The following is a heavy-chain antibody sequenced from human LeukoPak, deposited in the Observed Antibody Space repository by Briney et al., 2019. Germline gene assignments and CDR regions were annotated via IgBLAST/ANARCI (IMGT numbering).Heavy chain of an antibody. CDR1: GGSFSGYY. V-gene: IGHV4-34*01. Sequence: ASETLSLTCAVYGGSFSGYYWSWIRQPPGKGLEWIGEINHSGSTNYNPSLKSRVTISVDTSKNQFSLKLSSVTAADTAVYYCARHELYYDILTGYYTGAFDIWGQGTMATVSS. J-gene: IGHJ3*02. CDR2: INHSGST. CDR3: ARHELYYDILTGYYTGAFDI. D-gene: IGHD3-9*01.